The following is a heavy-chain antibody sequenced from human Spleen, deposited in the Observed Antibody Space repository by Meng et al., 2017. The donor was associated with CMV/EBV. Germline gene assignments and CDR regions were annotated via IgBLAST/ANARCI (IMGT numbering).Heavy chain of an antibody. J-gene: IGHJ4*02. Sequence: SETLSLTCSVSGGSINSGDYYWNWIRQHPGKGLEWIGYTYYRGSTYYNPSLKSRVTISGDASEKQFSLKLNSVTAADTAIYYCARGLGVAAYYFDYWGQGILVTVSS. D-gene: IGHD3-3*01. V-gene: IGHV4-31*03. CDR3: ARGLGVAAYYFDY. CDR1: GGSINSGDYY. CDR2: TYYRGST.